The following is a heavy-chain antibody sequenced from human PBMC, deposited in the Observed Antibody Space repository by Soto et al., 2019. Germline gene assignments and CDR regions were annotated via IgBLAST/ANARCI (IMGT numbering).Heavy chain of an antibody. CDR1: GGTFSSYA. CDR2: IIPIFGTA. V-gene: IGHV1-69*13. D-gene: IGHD2-2*01. CDR3: ARDGGDIVLVPAAHYYYYYGTDV. Sequence: SVKVSCKASGGTFSSYAISWVRQAPGQGLEWMGGIIPIFGTANYAQKFQGRVTITADESTSTAYMELSSLRSEDTAVYYCARDGGDIVLVPAAHYYYYYGTDVWGQGTTVTASS. J-gene: IGHJ6*02.